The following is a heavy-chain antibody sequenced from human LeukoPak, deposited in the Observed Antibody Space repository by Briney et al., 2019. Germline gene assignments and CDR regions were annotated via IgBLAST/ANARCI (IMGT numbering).Heavy chain of an antibody. D-gene: IGHD6-19*01. CDR1: GGSISSYY. Sequence: SETLSLTCTVSGGSISSYYWSWIRQPAGKGPEWIGRIYTSGSTNYNPSLKSRVTMSVDTSKNQFSLKLSSVTAADTAVYYCAREITVAGAFISDYWGQGTLVTVSS. V-gene: IGHV4-4*07. CDR2: IYTSGST. CDR3: AREITVAGAFISDY. J-gene: IGHJ4*02.